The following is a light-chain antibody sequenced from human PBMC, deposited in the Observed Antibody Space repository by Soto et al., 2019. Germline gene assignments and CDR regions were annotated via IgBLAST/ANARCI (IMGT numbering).Light chain of an antibody. V-gene: IGKV1-5*01. CDR2: GAS. CDR1: QSISTW. Sequence: DLQMTQSPSTLSASVGDRVSITCRASQSISTWLAWYQQKPGKAPKLLIYGASSLESGVPSRFSGTGSGTDFTLTIGSLQPDDFATYYCQQYNSYPWTFGQGSKVEIK. J-gene: IGKJ1*01. CDR3: QQYNSYPWT.